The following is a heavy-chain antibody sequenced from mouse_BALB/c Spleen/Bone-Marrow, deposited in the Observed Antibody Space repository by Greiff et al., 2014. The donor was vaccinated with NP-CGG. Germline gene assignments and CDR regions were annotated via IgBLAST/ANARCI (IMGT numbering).Heavy chain of an antibody. Sequence: EVQLQQSGTVLARPGAAVKMSCKASGYTFSSYWMHWVKQRPGQGLEWIGTIYPGNSDTTYNQKFKGKAKLTAVTSTSTAYMELSSLTNEDSAVYYCTTLARSDFDYWGQGTTLTVSS. V-gene: IGHV1-5*01. CDR3: TTLARSDFDY. CDR2: IYPGNSDT. J-gene: IGHJ2*01. CDR1: GYTFSSYW. D-gene: IGHD3-1*01.